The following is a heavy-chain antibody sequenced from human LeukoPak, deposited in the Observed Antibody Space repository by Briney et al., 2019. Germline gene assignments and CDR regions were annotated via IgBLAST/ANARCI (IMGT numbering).Heavy chain of an antibody. D-gene: IGHD4-17*01. CDR2: ISYDGNNK. CDR1: GFTFSGYG. CDR3: ARFEATVTFFDY. Sequence: GTSLRLSCTASGFTFSGYGMHWVRQAPGKGLEWVAVISYDGNNKYYADSVKGRFTISRDNSKNTLYLQMNSLRAEDTAVYYCARFEATVTFFDYWGQGTLVTVSS. J-gene: IGHJ4*02. V-gene: IGHV3-30*03.